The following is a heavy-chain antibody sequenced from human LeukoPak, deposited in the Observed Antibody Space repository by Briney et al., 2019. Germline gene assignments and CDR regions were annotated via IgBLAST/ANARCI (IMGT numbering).Heavy chain of an antibody. CDR2: IYHTGST. V-gene: IGHV4-59*02. Sequence: SETLSLTCTISGGSVSDYYWSWIRQSPGKGLEWIGYIYHTGSTSYSPSLKSRVTISVDTSKNQFSLKLSSVTAADTAVYYCARVVRYYDSSGYYYSFDYWGQGTLVTVSS. CDR1: GGSVSDYY. D-gene: IGHD3-22*01. J-gene: IGHJ4*02. CDR3: ARVVRYYDSSGYYYSFDY.